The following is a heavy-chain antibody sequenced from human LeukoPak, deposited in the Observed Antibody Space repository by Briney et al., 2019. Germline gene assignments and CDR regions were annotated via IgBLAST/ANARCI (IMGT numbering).Heavy chain of an antibody. CDR3: AKSNGDTYYDFWSGYLGNSYYYYMDV. V-gene: IGHV1-8*01. Sequence: GASVKVSCKASGYTFASYDINWVRQATGQGLEWMGWMNPNSGNTGYAQKFQGRVTMTRNTSISTAYMELSSLRSEDTAVYYCAKSNGDTYYDFWSGYLGNSYYYYMDVWGKGTTVTVSS. J-gene: IGHJ6*03. CDR1: GYTFASYD. CDR2: MNPNSGNT. D-gene: IGHD3-3*01.